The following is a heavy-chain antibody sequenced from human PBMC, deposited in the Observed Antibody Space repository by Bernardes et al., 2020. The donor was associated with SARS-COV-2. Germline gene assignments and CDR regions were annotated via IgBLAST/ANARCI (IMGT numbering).Heavy chain of an antibody. V-gene: IGHV3-21*01. D-gene: IGHD5-12*01. CDR3: ARGSGGYSGYVSVKNYYYGMDV. Sequence: GGSLRLSCAASGFTFSSYSMNWVRQAPGKGLEWVSSISSSSSYIYYADSVKGRFTISRDNAKNSLYLQMNSLRAEDTAVYYCARGSGGYSGYVSVKNYYYGMDVWGQGTTVTVSS. CDR1: GFTFSSYS. CDR2: ISSSSSYI. J-gene: IGHJ6*02.